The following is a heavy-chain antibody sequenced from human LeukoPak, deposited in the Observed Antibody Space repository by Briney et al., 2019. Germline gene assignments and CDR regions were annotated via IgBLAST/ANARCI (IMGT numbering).Heavy chain of an antibody. J-gene: IGHJ4*02. Sequence: GGSLRLSCAASGFTFSSYSMNWVRQAPGKGLEWVSSITSSSTYIYYADSVKGRFTISRDNAKSSLYLQMNSLRAEDTAVYYCAREVDPTFDYWGQGTLVTVSS. CDR3: AREVDPTFDY. CDR1: GFTFSSYS. V-gene: IGHV3-21*01. CDR2: ITSSSTYI.